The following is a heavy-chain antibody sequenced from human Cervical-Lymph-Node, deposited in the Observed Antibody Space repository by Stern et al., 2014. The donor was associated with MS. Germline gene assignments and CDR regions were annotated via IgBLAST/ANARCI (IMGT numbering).Heavy chain of an antibody. D-gene: IGHD6-6*01. V-gene: IGHV1-18*01. CDR1: GYTFTNYG. Sequence: QVQLVQSGADVKKPGASVKVSCKASGYTFTNYGITWVRQAPGQGLEWVGWISAYSGNTKYAQRLQGRVSMTTDTSTRTAYMELRSLRSDDTAVYYCARDVYSSSSRADYWGQGTLVTVSS. J-gene: IGHJ4*02. CDR2: ISAYSGNT. CDR3: ARDVYSSSSRADY.